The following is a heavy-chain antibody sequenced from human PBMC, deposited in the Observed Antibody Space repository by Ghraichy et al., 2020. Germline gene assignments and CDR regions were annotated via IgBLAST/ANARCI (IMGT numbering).Heavy chain of an antibody. CDR3: AKGFGFSVGASDF. D-gene: IGHD1-26*01. CDR1: GFTFSNYA. Sequence: GGSLRLSCAASGFTFSNYAMSWVRQAPGKGLEWVSGVSSSGGSTYYADSVKGRFTVSRDNSKNTLFLQMNSLRAEDTALYYCAKGFGFSVGASDFWGQGTLVAVSS. V-gene: IGHV3-23*01. J-gene: IGHJ4*02. CDR2: VSSSGGST.